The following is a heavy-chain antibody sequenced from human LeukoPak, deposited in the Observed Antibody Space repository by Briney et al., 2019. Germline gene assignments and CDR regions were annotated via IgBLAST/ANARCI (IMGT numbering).Heavy chain of an antibody. V-gene: IGHV1-18*01. CDR1: GYTFTHYG. CDR2: ISAYNGNT. Sequence: ASVKVSCKASGYTFTHYGISWVRQAPGQGLEWMGWISAYNGNTNYAQKLQGRVTMTTDTSTSTAYMELRSLRSDDTAVYYCARAGPYDSSGFYYYYYGMDVWGQGTTVTVSS. D-gene: IGHD3-22*01. CDR3: ARAGPYDSSGFYYYYYGMDV. J-gene: IGHJ6*02.